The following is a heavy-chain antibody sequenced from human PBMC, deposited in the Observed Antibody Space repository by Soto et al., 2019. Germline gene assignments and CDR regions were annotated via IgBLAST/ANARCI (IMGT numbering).Heavy chain of an antibody. Sequence: ASVKVSCKASGGTFSSYAISWVRQAPGQGLDWMGGIIPIFGTANYAQKFQGRVTITADESTSTAYMELSSLRSEDTAVYYCARERDCSGGSCYPGPWFDPWGQGTLVTVSS. D-gene: IGHD2-15*01. V-gene: IGHV1-69*13. CDR2: IIPIFGTA. CDR3: ARERDCSGGSCYPGPWFDP. J-gene: IGHJ5*02. CDR1: GGTFSSYA.